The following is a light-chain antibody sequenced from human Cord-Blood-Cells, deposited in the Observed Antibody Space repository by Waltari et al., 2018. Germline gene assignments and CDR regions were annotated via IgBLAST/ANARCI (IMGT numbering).Light chain of an antibody. CDR3: QQYNNWPLT. Sequence: EIVMTQSPATLSVSPGERVTLSCRASQSVSSNVAWYQQKPGQAPRLLIYGASTRATGIPARCSGSGSGTEFTLTISSLQSEDVSVYYCQQYNNWPLTFGGGTKVEIK. J-gene: IGKJ4*01. CDR2: GAS. CDR1: QSVSSN. V-gene: IGKV3-15*01.